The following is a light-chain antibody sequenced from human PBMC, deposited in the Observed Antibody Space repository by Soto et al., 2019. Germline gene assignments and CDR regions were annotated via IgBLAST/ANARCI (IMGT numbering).Light chain of an antibody. Sequence: QLVLTQSSSASASLASSVKLTCTLSSGHSSYIIAWHQQQPGKAPRYLMKLEGSGGYNKGSGVPDRFSGSSSGADRYLTISNLQFEDEADYYCETWDSNSWVFGGGTKLTVL. V-gene: IGLV4-60*02. J-gene: IGLJ3*02. CDR2: LEGSGGY. CDR1: SGHSSYI. CDR3: ETWDSNSWV.